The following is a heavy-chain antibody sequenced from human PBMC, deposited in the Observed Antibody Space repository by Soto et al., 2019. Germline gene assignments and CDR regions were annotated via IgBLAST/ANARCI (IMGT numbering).Heavy chain of an antibody. J-gene: IGHJ4*02. CDR3: ARGAYNCNYASDY. Sequence: ASVKVSWKASGYTFTTYYIHWVRQAPGQGLEWMGLINPIDGTTRYAQRFQGRVTMTRDTSTSTVYMELSSLRSEDTAIYYCARGAYNCNYASDYWGQGTLVTVSS. CDR2: INPIDGTT. V-gene: IGHV1-46*01. D-gene: IGHD1-7*01. CDR1: GYTFTTYY.